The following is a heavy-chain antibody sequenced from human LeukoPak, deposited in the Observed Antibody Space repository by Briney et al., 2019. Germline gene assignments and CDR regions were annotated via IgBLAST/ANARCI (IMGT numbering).Heavy chain of an antibody. Sequence: SETLSLTCAVYGGSFSGYYWSWIRQPPGKGLEWIGSIYYSGSTYYNPSLKSRVTISVDTSKNQFSLKLSSVTAADTAVYYCAREIRPITMIVVVDTYYYYMDVWGKGTTVTVSS. CDR2: IYYSGST. CDR1: GGSFSGYY. D-gene: IGHD3-22*01. V-gene: IGHV4-34*01. J-gene: IGHJ6*03. CDR3: AREIRPITMIVVVDTYYYYMDV.